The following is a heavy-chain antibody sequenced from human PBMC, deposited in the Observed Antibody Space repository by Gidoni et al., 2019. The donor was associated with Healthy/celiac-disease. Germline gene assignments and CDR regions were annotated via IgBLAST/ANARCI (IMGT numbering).Heavy chain of an antibody. CDR3: ARDATVTTTLIDY. CDR2: ISSSGSTI. J-gene: IGHJ4*02. Sequence: ASGFTFSDYYMSWIRQAPGKGLEWVSYISSSGSTIYYADSVKGRFTISRDNAKNSLYLQMNSLRAEDTAVYYCARDATVTTTLIDYWGQGTLVTVSS. V-gene: IGHV3-11*01. D-gene: IGHD4-17*01. CDR1: GFTFSDYY.